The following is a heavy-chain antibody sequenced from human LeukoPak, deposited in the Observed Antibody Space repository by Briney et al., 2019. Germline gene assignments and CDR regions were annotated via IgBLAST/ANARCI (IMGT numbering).Heavy chain of an antibody. V-gene: IGHV3-30*03. Sequence: PGGSLRLSCAASGLTFSSYGMYWVRQAPGKGLEWVSVISYDGNDRHYADSVKGRFTISRDNSKNTLFLEMNSLRLDDTAVYFCAVGYTYGYADFWGQGTQVTVSS. J-gene: IGHJ4*02. D-gene: IGHD5-18*01. CDR3: AVGYTYGYADF. CDR2: ISYDGNDR. CDR1: GLTFSSYG.